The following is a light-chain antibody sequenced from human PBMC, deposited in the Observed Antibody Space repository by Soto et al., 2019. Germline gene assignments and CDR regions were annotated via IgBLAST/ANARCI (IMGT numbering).Light chain of an antibody. V-gene: IGLV2-14*01. CDR1: SSDVGAYNY. CDR3: SSYTTSSTYV. J-gene: IGLJ1*01. Sequence: QSALTQPASVSGSPGQSITISCTGTSSDVGAYNYVSWYQQHPGKAPKLIIYEVSNRPSGVPNRFSGSKSGNTASLTISGLQAEDEADYHCSSYTTSSTYVFGTGTKLTVL. CDR2: EVS.